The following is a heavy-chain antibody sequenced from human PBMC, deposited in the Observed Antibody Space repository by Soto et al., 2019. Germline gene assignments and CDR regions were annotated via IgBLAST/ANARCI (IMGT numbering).Heavy chain of an antibody. V-gene: IGHV3-23*01. Sequence: EVQLLESGGGLVQPGGSLRLSCAASGFTFSSYAMSWVRQAPGKGLEWVSAISGSGGSTYYADSVKGRFTISRDNSKKTLELEMTSLRAEDTAVYYCANQGVWFGEINYWGQGTLVTVSS. CDR1: GFTFSSYA. CDR2: ISGSGGST. CDR3: ANQGVWFGEINY. D-gene: IGHD3-10*01. J-gene: IGHJ4*02.